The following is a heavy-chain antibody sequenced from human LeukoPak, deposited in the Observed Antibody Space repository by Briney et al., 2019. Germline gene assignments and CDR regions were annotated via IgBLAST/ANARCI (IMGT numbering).Heavy chain of an antibody. D-gene: IGHD6-19*01. CDR1: GYTFTNSY. J-gene: IGHJ6*03. CDR2: INPDGGNT. Sequence: GASVKVSCKASGYTFTNSYIHWVRQAPGQVLEWMGLINPDGGNTNYAQNFQGRVTMTTDTSTSTAYMDLRSLRSDDTAVYYCARDLRYSSGWSASGMDVWGKGTTVTISS. CDR3: ARDLRYSSGWSASGMDV. V-gene: IGHV1-46*01.